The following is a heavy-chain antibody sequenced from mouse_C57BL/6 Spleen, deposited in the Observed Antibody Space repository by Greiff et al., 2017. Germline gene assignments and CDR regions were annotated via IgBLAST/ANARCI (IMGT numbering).Heavy chain of an antibody. CDR2: IDPSDSYT. V-gene: IGHV1-69*01. CDR3: ATPYCGSSWFAY. Sequence: VQLQQPGAELVMPGASVKLSCKASGYTFTSYCMHWVKQRPGQGLEWIGEIDPSDSYTNYNQKFKGKSTLTVDKSSSTAYMQLSSLTSEDSAVYYCATPYCGSSWFAYWGQGTLVTVSA. D-gene: IGHD1-1*01. J-gene: IGHJ3*01. CDR1: GYTFTSYC.